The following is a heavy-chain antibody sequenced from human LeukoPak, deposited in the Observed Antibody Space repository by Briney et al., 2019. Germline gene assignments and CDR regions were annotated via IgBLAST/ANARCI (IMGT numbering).Heavy chain of an antibody. J-gene: IGHJ6*02. CDR1: GFTVSSNY. V-gene: IGHV3-53*01. D-gene: IGHD3-22*01. Sequence: GGSLRLSCAASGFTVSSNYMAWVRQAPGEGLEWVSAVYIDGSISYADSVKGRFTIYRDKSKNTLYLQMNSLRAEDTAVYYCANWRYYYDSSGMRASYYYYGMDVWGQGTTVTVSS. CDR3: ANWRYYYDSSGMRASYYYYGMDV. CDR2: VYIDGSI.